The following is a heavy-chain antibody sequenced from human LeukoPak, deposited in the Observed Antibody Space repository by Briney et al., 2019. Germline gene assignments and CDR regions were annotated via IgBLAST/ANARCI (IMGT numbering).Heavy chain of an antibody. CDR2: INTNGANT. J-gene: IGHJ4*02. CDR3: ARGSAGSIAVAGTFDY. CDR1: GFTFKSYA. Sequence: GGSLRLSCSASGFTFKSYAMHWVRQAPGKGLEYLSSINTNGANTYYADSVKGRLTISRDNSRNTVYVQMNSLTPEDTAVYYCARGSAGSIAVAGTFDYWGQGTLVTVSS. D-gene: IGHD6-19*01. V-gene: IGHV3-64*04.